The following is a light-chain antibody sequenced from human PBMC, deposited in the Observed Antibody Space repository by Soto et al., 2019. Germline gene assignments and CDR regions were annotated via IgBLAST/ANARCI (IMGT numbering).Light chain of an antibody. Sequence: DIVMTQSPDSLAVSLGERATINCKSSQSILYSSSNKNFLAWYQQKPGQPPKLLIYWASTREAGVPDRFSGSGSGTDFTLTISSLHAEDVAVYYCQQYYSPPVTFGGGTKVEIK. CDR2: WAS. CDR3: QQYYSPPVT. CDR1: QSILYSSSNKNF. V-gene: IGKV4-1*01. J-gene: IGKJ4*01.